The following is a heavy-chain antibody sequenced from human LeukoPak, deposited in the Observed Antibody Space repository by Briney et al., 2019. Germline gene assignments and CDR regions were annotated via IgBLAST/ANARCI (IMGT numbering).Heavy chain of an antibody. V-gene: IGHV4-61*02. CDR3: ARDVGGYNYGYSLDY. D-gene: IGHD5-18*01. CDR1: GGSISSRNYY. Sequence: SETLSLTCSVSGGSISSRNYYWNWIRQPAGKGLEWIGRIYTSGSTSYNSSLKSRVTMSVDTSKNQFSLKLSSVTAADTAVYYCARDVGGYNYGYSLDYWGQGTLVSVSS. CDR2: IYTSGST. J-gene: IGHJ4*02.